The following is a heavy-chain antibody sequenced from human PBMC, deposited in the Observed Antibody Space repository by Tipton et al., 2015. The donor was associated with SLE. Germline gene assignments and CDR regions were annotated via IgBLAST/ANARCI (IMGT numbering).Heavy chain of an antibody. Sequence: LRLSCTVSGGSISSGSYYWSWIRQPAGKGLEWIGYIYYSGSTYYNPSLKSRVTISVDTSKNQFSLKLSSVTAADTAVYYCARSIAAREFDYWGQGTLVTVSS. J-gene: IGHJ4*02. CDR1: GGSISSGSYY. CDR2: IYYSGST. V-gene: IGHV4-31*02. CDR3: ARSIAAREFDY. D-gene: IGHD6-6*01.